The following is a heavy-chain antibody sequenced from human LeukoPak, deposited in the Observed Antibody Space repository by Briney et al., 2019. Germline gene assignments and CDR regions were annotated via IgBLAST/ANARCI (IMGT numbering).Heavy chain of an antibody. Sequence: ASVKVSCKASGYTFTSYAMHWVRQAPGQRLEWMGWINAGNGHTKYSQNFQGRVTITRDPSANIVCMDVSSLTSEDTAVYYCARGIWSATRVDYYLDNWGRGTLVTVSS. CDR1: GYTFTSYA. CDR2: INAGNGHT. J-gene: IGHJ4*02. CDR3: ARGIWSATRVDYYLDN. D-gene: IGHD5-24*01. V-gene: IGHV1-3*01.